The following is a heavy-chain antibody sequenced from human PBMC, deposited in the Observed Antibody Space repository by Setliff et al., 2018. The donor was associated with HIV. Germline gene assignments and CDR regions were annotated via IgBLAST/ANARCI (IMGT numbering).Heavy chain of an antibody. J-gene: IGHJ6*03. Sequence: PGGSLRLSCAASGFTFSTYSMNWGRQAPGKGLEWVSTISSSSSYIYYADSVKGRVTISRDNAKTSLYLQMNSLRGEDTAVYYCARGVPYSSSSEYYYYYYYMDVWGTGTTVTVSS. CDR3: ARGVPYSSSSEYYYYYYYMDV. CDR1: GFTFSTYS. D-gene: IGHD6-6*01. V-gene: IGHV3-21*01. CDR2: ISSSSSYI.